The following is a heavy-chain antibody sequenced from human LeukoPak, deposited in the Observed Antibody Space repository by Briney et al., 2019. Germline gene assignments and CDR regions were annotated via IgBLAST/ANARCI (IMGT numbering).Heavy chain of an antibody. Sequence: PGESLKISCKGSGYSFTSYWIGWVRQMPGKGLEWMGIIYPGDSDTRYNPSLRGQVTISADKSISTAYLQWSSLKASDTAMYYCARLPTRFLEWLSWYYFDYWGQGTLVTVSS. D-gene: IGHD3-3*01. V-gene: IGHV5-51*01. CDR1: GYSFTSYW. CDR2: IYPGDSDT. J-gene: IGHJ4*02. CDR3: ARLPTRFLEWLSWYYFDY.